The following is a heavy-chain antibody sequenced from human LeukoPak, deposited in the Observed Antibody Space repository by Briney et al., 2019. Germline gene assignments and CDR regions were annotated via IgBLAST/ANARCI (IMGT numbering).Heavy chain of an antibody. Sequence: SETLSLTCTVSGGSISSYYWSWIRQPPGKGLEWMVYIYYSAITNYNPSLKSRVTISVDTSKNQSSLKLSSVTAADTAIYYCARNLGYCSSTSCYPWFDPWGQGTLVTVSS. CDR3: ARNLGYCSSTSCYPWFDP. CDR2: IYYSAIT. J-gene: IGHJ5*02. V-gene: IGHV4-59*01. CDR1: GGSISSYY. D-gene: IGHD2-2*01.